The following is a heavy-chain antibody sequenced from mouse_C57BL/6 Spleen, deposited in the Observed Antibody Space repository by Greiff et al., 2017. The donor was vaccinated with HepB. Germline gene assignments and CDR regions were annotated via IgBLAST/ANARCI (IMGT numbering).Heavy chain of an antibody. CDR2: ISSGSSTI. Sequence: EVHLVESGGGLVKPGGSLKLSCAASGFTFSDYGMHWVRQAPEKGLEWVAYISSGSSTIYYADTVKGRFTISRDNAKNTLFLQMTSLRSEDTAMYYCARIDYEWYFDVWGTGTTVTVSS. CDR1: GFTFSDYG. V-gene: IGHV5-17*01. J-gene: IGHJ1*03. D-gene: IGHD2-4*01. CDR3: ARIDYEWYFDV.